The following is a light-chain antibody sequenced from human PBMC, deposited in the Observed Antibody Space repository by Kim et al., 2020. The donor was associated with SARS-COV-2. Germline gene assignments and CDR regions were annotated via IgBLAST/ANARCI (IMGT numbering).Light chain of an antibody. V-gene: IGLV3-19*01. J-gene: IGLJ3*02. CDR3: NSRDNSGNRVL. Sequence: LGQTGRITYQEASLRIFYASWYQQKPAQAPVLVIYAKDNRPSGIPDRFSGSSSGDTASLTITGAQAEDEADYYCNSRDNSGNRVLFGGGTQLTV. CDR1: SLRIFY. CDR2: AKD.